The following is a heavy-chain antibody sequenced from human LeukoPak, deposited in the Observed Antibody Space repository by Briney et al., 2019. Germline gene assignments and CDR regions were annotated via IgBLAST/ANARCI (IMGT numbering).Heavy chain of an antibody. CDR1: GGSFSGYY. V-gene: IGHV4-34*01. Sequence: SETLSLTCAVYGGSFSGYYWSWIRQPPGKGLEWIGEINHSGSTNYNPSLKSRVTISVDTSKNQFSLELSSVTAADTAVYYCARSSLLWFGELSWYNWFDPWGQGTLVTVSS. CDR3: ARSSLLWFGELSWYNWFDP. D-gene: IGHD3-10*01. CDR2: INHSGST. J-gene: IGHJ5*02.